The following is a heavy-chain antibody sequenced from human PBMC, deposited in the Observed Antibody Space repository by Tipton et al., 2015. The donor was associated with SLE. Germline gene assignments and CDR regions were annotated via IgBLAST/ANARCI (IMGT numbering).Heavy chain of an antibody. D-gene: IGHD1-26*01. Sequence: TLSLTCTVSGPSIGSTTFYWSWIRQPPGKGLEWIGEINHSGSTNYNPPPKSRVTISVDTSKNQFSLKLISVTAADTAVYYCVREDSGYVEYWGQGTLVTVSS. CDR2: INHSGST. V-gene: IGHV4-39*07. CDR1: GPSIGSTTFY. CDR3: VREDSGYVEY. J-gene: IGHJ4*02.